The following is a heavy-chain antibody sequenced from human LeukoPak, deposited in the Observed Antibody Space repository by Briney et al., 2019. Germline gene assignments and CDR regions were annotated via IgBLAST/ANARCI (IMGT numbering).Heavy chain of an antibody. J-gene: IGHJ4*02. CDR3: ASRERGNWNDDTN. CDR2: IIPIFGTE. Sequence: SVKVSCKASGGTFSSYAISWVRQAPGQGLEWMGGIIPIFGTENYAQKFQGRVTITTDESTSTAYMELSSLRSEDTAVYYCASRERGNWNDDTNWGQGTLVTVSS. D-gene: IGHD1-1*01. CDR1: GGTFSSYA. V-gene: IGHV1-69*05.